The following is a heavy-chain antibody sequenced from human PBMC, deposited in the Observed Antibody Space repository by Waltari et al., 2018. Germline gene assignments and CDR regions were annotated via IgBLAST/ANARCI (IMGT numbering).Heavy chain of an antibody. CDR3: ARKYYDFWSGYYPNYFDY. CDR2: IYYSGST. V-gene: IGHV4-39*01. J-gene: IGHJ4*02. Sequence: QLQLQESGPGLVKPSETLSLTCTVSGGSISSSSYYWGWIRQPPGKGLEWIGSIYYSGSTDYNPSLKSRVTISVDTSKNQFSLKLSSVTAADTAVYYCARKYYDFWSGYYPNYFDYWGQGTLVTVSS. D-gene: IGHD3-3*01. CDR1: GGSISSSSYY.